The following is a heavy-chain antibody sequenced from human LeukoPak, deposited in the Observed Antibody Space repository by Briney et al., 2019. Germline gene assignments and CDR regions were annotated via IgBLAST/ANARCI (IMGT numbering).Heavy chain of an antibody. J-gene: IGHJ4*02. Sequence: SETLSLTCTVSGGSISSYYWSWIRQPPGKGLEWIGYIYYSGSTNYNPSLKSRVTISVDTSKNQFSLKMSSVTAADTAVYYCARYVVVTAYFDYWGQGTLVTVSS. CDR1: GGSISSYY. CDR3: ARYVVVTAYFDY. CDR2: IYYSGST. V-gene: IGHV4-59*01. D-gene: IGHD2-21*02.